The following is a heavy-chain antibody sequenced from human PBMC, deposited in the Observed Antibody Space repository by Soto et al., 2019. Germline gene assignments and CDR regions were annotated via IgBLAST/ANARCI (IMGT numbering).Heavy chain of an antibody. J-gene: IGHJ4*02. CDR3: ARGQLRYSYGYCISPFDY. CDR2: INHSGST. Sequence: QVQLQQWGAGLLKPSETLSLTCAVYGGSFSGYYCSWIRQPPGKGLEWSGEINHSGSTNYNPSLRSRVTTSVDTAKHQFSLKLSSVTAADPAVYYCARGQLRYSYGYCISPFDYWGQGTLVTVSS. D-gene: IGHD5-18*01. V-gene: IGHV4-34*01. CDR1: GGSFSGYY.